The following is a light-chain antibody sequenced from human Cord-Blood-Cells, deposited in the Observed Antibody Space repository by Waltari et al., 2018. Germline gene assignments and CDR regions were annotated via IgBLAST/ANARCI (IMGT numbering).Light chain of an antibody. CDR3: SSYTSSSTWV. Sequence: QSALTQPASVSGSPGQSITISCTGTSSDVGGYNYVSWYQQHQGKAPKLMIYDVSNRPSVVSHRFAGSKSGNTASLTISGLQAEDEADYYCSSYTSSSTWVFGGGTKLTVL. V-gene: IGLV2-14*03. J-gene: IGLJ3*02. CDR2: DVS. CDR1: SSDVGGYNY.